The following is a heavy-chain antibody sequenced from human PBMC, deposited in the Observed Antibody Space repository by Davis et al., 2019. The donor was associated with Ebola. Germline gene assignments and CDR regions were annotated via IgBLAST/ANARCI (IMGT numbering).Heavy chain of an antibody. CDR3: ARHTLVGATTWDF. CDR1: GGSIHSYY. Sequence: PSETLSLTCTVSGGSIHSYYWSLIRQPPGKGLEWIAEIYYSGNTKYNPSLKSRVTISVDPSKNQFSLRLSSVAAADTAVYYCARHTLVGATTWDFWGQGTLVTVSS. CDR2: IYYSGNT. D-gene: IGHD1-26*01. V-gene: IGHV4-59*08. J-gene: IGHJ4*02.